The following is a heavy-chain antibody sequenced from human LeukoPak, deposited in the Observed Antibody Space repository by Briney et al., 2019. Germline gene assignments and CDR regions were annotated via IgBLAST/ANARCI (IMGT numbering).Heavy chain of an antibody. D-gene: IGHD1-26*01. J-gene: IGHJ4*02. V-gene: IGHV2-5*02. CDR3: AHRRRLISASFFFDY. Sequence: SGPTLVKPTQTLTLTCNFSGFSLNTSGVGVGWVRQPPGKALEWLALIYWDDDKRYNPSLKSRLTITKDTSKNQIVLTVTNMDPVDTATYYCAHRRRLISASFFFDYWGKGTLVTVSS. CDR1: GFSLNTSGVG. CDR2: IYWDDDK.